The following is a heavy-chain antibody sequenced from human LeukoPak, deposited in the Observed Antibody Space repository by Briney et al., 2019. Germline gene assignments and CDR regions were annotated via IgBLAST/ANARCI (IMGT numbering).Heavy chain of an antibody. Sequence: GESLKISRQGSGSTFAIYWIGWVRQLPGKGLEWMGIIYPGDSDTKYSPSFQGQVTMSVDKSINTAYLQWDSLKASDTAMYYCARLSTRLLDHWGQGTRVTVSS. J-gene: IGHJ4*02. D-gene: IGHD3-3*01. V-gene: IGHV5-51*01. CDR1: GSTFAIYW. CDR2: IYPGDSDT. CDR3: ARLSTRLLDH.